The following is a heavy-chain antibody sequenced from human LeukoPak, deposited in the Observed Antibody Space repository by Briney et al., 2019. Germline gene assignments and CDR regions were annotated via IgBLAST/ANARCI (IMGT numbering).Heavy chain of an antibody. CDR1: GYSFATYY. J-gene: IGHJ5*02. CDR2: INPSGGTT. Sequence: ASVKVSCKASGYSFATYYMHWVRQAPGQGLEWVGMINPSGGTTTYAQKFQGRVTMTRDTSTSTVYMELSSLRSEDTAVYLCARDSNSGYGYSWFDPWGQGTLVTVSS. D-gene: IGHD5-12*01. V-gene: IGHV1-46*03. CDR3: ARDSNSGYGYSWFDP.